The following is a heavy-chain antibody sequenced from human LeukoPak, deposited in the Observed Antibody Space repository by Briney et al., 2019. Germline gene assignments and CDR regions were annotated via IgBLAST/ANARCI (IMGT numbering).Heavy chain of an antibody. J-gene: IGHJ2*01. D-gene: IGHD3-22*01. CDR3: AKNGGYYRSYWYFDL. Sequence: GGSLRLSCAASGFTFSSYSMNWVRQAPGKGLEWVSSISSSSSYIYYADSVKGRFTISRDNAKNSLYLQMNSLRAEDTALYYCAKNGGYYRSYWYFDLWGRGTLVTVSS. CDR1: GFTFSSYS. CDR2: ISSSSSYI. V-gene: IGHV3-21*04.